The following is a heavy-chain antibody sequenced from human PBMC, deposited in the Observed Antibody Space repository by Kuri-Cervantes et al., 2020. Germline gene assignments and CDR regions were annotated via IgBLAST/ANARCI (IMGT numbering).Heavy chain of an antibody. CDR2: IKSKTDGGTT. J-gene: IGHJ6*02. V-gene: IGHV3-15*01. D-gene: IGHD3-3*01. CDR1: GFTFSNAW. Sequence: GESLKISCAASGFTFSNAWMSWVRQAPGKGLEWVGRIKSKTDGGTTDYAAPVKGRFTISRDDSKNTLYLQMNSLKTEDTAVYYCAREDVLRFYGMDVWGQGTTVTVSS. CDR3: AREDVLRFYGMDV.